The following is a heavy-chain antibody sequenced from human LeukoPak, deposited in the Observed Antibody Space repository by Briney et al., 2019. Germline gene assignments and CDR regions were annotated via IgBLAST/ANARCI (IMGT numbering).Heavy chain of an antibody. J-gene: IGHJ4*02. Sequence: GGSLRLSCTTSGFTFTNYGINWVRQAPGKGLEWVAAIWYDGSKTSYTDSVKGRFTVSRDISKNTVYPQMNGLKAEDTAVYYCARDDCSTTPCYAYWGQGTLVTVSS. V-gene: IGHV3-33*01. D-gene: IGHD2-2*01. CDR2: IWYDGSKT. CDR3: ARDDCSTTPCYAY. CDR1: GFTFTNYG.